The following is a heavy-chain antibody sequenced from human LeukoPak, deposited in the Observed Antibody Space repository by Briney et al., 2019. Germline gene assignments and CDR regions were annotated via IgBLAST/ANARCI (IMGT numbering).Heavy chain of an antibody. V-gene: IGHV1-46*01. D-gene: IGHD6-19*01. CDR1: GYTFTSYY. CDR3: ARDNSSGWYYFDY. CDR2: INPSGGST. Sequence: ASVKVSCKASGYTFTSYYMHWVRQAPGQGLEWMGIINPSGGSTSYAQKFQGRVTMTRDMSTSTVYVELSSLRSEDTAVYYCARDNSSGWYYFDYWGQGTLVTVSS. J-gene: IGHJ4*02.